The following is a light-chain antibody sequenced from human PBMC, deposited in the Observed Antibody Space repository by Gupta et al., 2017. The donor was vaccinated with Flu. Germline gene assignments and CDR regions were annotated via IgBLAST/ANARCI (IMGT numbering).Light chain of an antibody. V-gene: IGLV2-14*01. Sequence: QSALTQPVSVSASPGQSITISCTGTSSDVGAYNYVSWYQQHPGKAPKLMIYDVSNRPSGVSNRFSGSKSGNTASLTISGLRAEDETDYYCSSYTSSRTVVFGGGTKLTVL. J-gene: IGLJ2*01. CDR2: DVS. CDR3: SSYTSSRTVV. CDR1: SSDVGAYNY.